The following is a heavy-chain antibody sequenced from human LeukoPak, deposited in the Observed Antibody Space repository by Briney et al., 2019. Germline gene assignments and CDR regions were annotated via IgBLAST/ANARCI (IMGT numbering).Heavy chain of an antibody. CDR2: IRSKANSYAT. CDR3: TRRDDSSGHAIDY. V-gene: IGHV3-73*01. D-gene: IGHD3-22*01. J-gene: IGHJ4*02. CDR1: GFTFSGSA. Sequence: GGSLRLSCAASGFTFSGSAVHWVRQASGEGLEWVGRIRSKANSYATAYAASVKGRFTFSRDDSKNTAYLQMNSLKTEDTAVYYCTRRDDSSGHAIDYWGQGTLVTVSS.